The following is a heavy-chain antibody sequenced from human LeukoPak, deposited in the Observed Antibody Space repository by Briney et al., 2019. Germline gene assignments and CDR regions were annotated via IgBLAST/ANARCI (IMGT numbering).Heavy chain of an antibody. J-gene: IGHJ3*02. Sequence: SETLSLTCAVYGGSFSGYYWSWIRQPPGKGLEWIGEINHSGSTNYNPSLKSRVTISVDTSKNQFSLKLSSVTAADTAVYYCARDTFIVLMVYAIPEDAFDIWGQGTMATVSS. D-gene: IGHD2-8*01. CDR3: ARDTFIVLMVYAIPEDAFDI. V-gene: IGHV4-34*01. CDR2: INHSGST. CDR1: GGSFSGYY.